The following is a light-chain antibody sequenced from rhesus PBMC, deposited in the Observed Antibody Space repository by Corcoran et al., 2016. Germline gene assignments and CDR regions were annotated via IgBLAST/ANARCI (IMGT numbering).Light chain of an antibody. Sequence: DIQMTQSPSSLSASVGDTVTITGRASQGITNHLVRYQQKLGEVPKLLIYYASTFDSGVPARFSGRGSGTDFTLTISSLQPEAFASYYCQHSYGTPWTFGQGTKVEIK. V-gene: IGKV1S15*01. CDR3: QHSYGTPWT. J-gene: IGKJ1*01. CDR1: QGITNH. CDR2: YAS.